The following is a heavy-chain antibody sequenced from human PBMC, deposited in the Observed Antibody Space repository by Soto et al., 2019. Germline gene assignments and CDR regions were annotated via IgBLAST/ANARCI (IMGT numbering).Heavy chain of an antibody. V-gene: IGHV3-64D*06. Sequence: PGGSLRLSCSASGFAFSSYAMRWVRQTPGKGLEYVSAISPQGGSTYYADSVKGRFTISRDDSKNTVYLQMSSLRPDDTAVYYCVNMMIARGAFDFWGQGTLVTVSS. CDR1: GFAFSSYA. J-gene: IGHJ4*02. CDR2: ISPQGGST. D-gene: IGHD2-21*01. CDR3: VNMMIARGAFDF.